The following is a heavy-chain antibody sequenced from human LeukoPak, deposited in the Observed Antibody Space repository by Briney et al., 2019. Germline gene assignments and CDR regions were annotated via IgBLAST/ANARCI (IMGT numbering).Heavy chain of an antibody. CDR3: ARLASSGWSHCDY. CDR1: SFSSYE. V-gene: IGHV4-39*01. D-gene: IGHD6-19*01. Sequence: SFSSYEMNWVRQPPGKGLEWVGSIFYSGSTFYNPSLKSRVTISVDTSKNQFSLRLSSVTAADTAVYYCARLASSGWSHCDYWGQGTLVTVSS. J-gene: IGHJ4*02. CDR2: IFYSGST.